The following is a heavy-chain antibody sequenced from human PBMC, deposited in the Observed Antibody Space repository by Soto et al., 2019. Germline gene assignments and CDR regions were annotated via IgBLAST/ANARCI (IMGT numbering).Heavy chain of an antibody. CDR1: GFLLESFV. V-gene: IGHV3-23*01. D-gene: IGHD1-26*01. CDR2: ISGSGFKK. J-gene: IGHJ5*02. Sequence: DVTLRRSWAVSGFLLESFVMSYLRQAQGKGLEWISSISGSGFKKYYAGSGKCRFSTSRYNSKSTVYLELNNLSAEDTAVYHCAKNQGVELVPLATVDWFDPWGQGSVVIVAS. CDR3: AKNQGVELVPLATVDWFDP.